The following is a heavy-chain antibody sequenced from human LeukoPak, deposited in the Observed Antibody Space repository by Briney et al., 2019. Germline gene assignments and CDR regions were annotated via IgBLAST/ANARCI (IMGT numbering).Heavy chain of an antibody. Sequence: PSETLSLTCAVYGGSFSGYYWNYIRQPPGRGLEWIGDVDQSGSTNYNPSLKSRVTISVDTSKKQFSLKVNSVTAADTAVYYCARGFVWTDGHGMDVWGQGTTVTVSS. CDR2: VDQSGST. D-gene: IGHD1-1*01. J-gene: IGHJ6*02. CDR1: GGSFSGYY. CDR3: ARGFVWTDGHGMDV. V-gene: IGHV4-34*01.